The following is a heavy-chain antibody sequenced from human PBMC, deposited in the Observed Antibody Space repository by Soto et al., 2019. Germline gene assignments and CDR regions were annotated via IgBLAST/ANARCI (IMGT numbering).Heavy chain of an antibody. V-gene: IGHV1-3*01. CDR2: INAGNGNT. D-gene: IGHD5-18*01. J-gene: IGHJ4*02. Sequence: ASVTVSCKASGYTFTSYAMHWVHQAPGQRLEWMGWINAGNGNTKYSQKFQGRVTITRDTSASTAYMELSSLRSEDTAVYYCARGLNGYLHYFDYWGQGTLVTVSS. CDR1: GYTFTSYA. CDR3: ARGLNGYLHYFDY.